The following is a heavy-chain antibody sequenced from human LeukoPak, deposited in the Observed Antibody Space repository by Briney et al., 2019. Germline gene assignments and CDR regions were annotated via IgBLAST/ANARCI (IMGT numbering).Heavy chain of an antibody. CDR2: IYYSGST. D-gene: IGHD6-19*01. Sequence: PSETLSLTCPVSGGSISSYYWSWIRQPPGKGLEWIGYIYYSGSTNYNPSLKRRVTISVDTSKNQFSLKLSSVTAADTAVYYWARDIAVAGTGWFDPWGQGTLVTVSS. V-gene: IGHV4-59*01. CDR3: ARDIAVAGTGWFDP. CDR1: GGSISSYY. J-gene: IGHJ5*02.